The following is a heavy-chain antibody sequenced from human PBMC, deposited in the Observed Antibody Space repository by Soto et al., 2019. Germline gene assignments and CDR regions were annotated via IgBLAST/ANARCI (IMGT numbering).Heavy chain of an antibody. J-gene: IGHJ6*02. Sequence: EVQLVESGGGLVQPGRSLRLSCLASGFTFDDYAMHWVRQTPGKGLEWVSSIDWNGGSTAYADSVKGRFTISRDNARNSLYLQMNSLRPEDTALYYCVKGRGSYFVYFGLDVWGQGTTVTVSS. D-gene: IGHD1-26*01. CDR2: IDWNGGST. CDR1: GFTFDDYA. CDR3: VKGRGSYFVYFGLDV. V-gene: IGHV3-9*01.